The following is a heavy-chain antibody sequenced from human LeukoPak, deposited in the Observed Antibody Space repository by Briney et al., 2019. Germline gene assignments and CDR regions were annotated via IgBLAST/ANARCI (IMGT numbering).Heavy chain of an antibody. Sequence: PSETLSLTCSVSGGSISSSSYYWGWIRQPPGKGLEWIGSMYYSGSTYYNASLKSRVTISVDTSKNQFSLKLSSVTAADTAVYYCARERYCGGGSCFSPGYFDYWGQGTLVTVSS. J-gene: IGHJ4*02. CDR2: MYYSGST. CDR1: GGSISSSSYY. CDR3: ARERYCGGGSCFSPGYFDY. D-gene: IGHD2-15*01. V-gene: IGHV4-39*01.